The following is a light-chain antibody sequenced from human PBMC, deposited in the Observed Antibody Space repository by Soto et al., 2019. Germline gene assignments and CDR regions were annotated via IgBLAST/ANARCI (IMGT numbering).Light chain of an antibody. CDR1: QSVSGD. CDR3: QQYNKWPRAT. CDR2: GVS. J-gene: IGKJ4*01. V-gene: IGKV3D-15*01. Sequence: EIVLTQSPVTLSLSPGETATLSCRSTQSVSGDYVAWYHQXPGQAPRLVIYGVSNRATCIPDRFSGRGTGTEFALTISSLQSEDFGVHYGQQYNKWPRATFGGETKVDIK.